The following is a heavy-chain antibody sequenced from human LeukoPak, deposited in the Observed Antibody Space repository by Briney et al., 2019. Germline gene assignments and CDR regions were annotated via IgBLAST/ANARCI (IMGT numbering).Heavy chain of an antibody. V-gene: IGHV3-33*01. CDR3: ARGLFGSGYYYYFDY. Sequence: GGSLRLSCAASGFTFSSYGMHWVRQAPGKGLEWVAVIWYDGSNKYYADSVKGRFTISRDNSKNTLYLQMDSLRAEDTAVYYCARGLFGSGYYYYFDYWGQGTLVTVSS. D-gene: IGHD3-22*01. CDR1: GFTFSSYG. J-gene: IGHJ4*02. CDR2: IWYDGSNK.